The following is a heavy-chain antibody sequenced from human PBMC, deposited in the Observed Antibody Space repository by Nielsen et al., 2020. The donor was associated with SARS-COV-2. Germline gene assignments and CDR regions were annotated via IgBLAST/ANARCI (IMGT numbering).Heavy chain of an antibody. CDR1: GGSISTNAW. D-gene: IGHD6-13*01. Sequence: SETLSLTCAVSGGSISTNAWWTWVRQAPGKGLEWIGEVYHTGGTNYNPSLKSRVTISVDTSKNQFSLKLSSVTAADTAVYYCARHYRAGIYYFDYWGQGTLVTVSS. J-gene: IGHJ4*02. CDR3: ARHYRAGIYYFDY. CDR2: VYHTGGT. V-gene: IGHV4-4*02.